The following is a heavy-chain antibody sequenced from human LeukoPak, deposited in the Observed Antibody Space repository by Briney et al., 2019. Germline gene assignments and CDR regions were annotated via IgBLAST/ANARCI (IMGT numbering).Heavy chain of an antibody. CDR3: AKGSPSIAVASYDY. V-gene: IGHV3-23*01. Sequence: PGGSLRLSCAASGFTFSSYAMSWVRQAPGKGLEWVSGISGSGFSTYYADSVKGRFTISRDNSKNTLYLQMNSPRAEDTAVYYCAKGSPSIAVASYDYWGQGTLVTVSS. CDR2: ISGSGFST. D-gene: IGHD6-19*01. CDR1: GFTFSSYA. J-gene: IGHJ4*02.